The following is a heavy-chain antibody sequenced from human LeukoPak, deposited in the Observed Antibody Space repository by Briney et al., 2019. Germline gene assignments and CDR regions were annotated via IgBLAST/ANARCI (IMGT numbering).Heavy chain of an antibody. CDR2: ISYDGSNK. Sequence: GRSLRLSCAASRFTFSSYAMHWVRQAPGKGLEWVAVISYDGSNKYYADSVKGRFTISRDNSKNTLYLQMNSLRAEDTAVYYCARDFNYYGSGSYPDYWGQGTLVTVSS. V-gene: IGHV3-30-3*01. J-gene: IGHJ4*02. CDR1: RFTFSSYA. D-gene: IGHD3-10*01. CDR3: ARDFNYYGSGSYPDY.